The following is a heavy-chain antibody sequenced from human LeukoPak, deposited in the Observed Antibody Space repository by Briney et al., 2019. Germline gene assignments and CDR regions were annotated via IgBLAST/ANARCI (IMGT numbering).Heavy chain of an antibody. Sequence: ASVKVSCKASGYTFTGYYMPWVRQAPGQGLEWRGWINPNSGGTNYAQKFQGRVTMTRDTSISTAYMELSRLRSDDTAVYYCARPSAPHSSSWYSVRYYFDYWGQGTLVTVSS. V-gene: IGHV1-2*02. CDR2: INPNSGGT. CDR3: ARPSAPHSSSWYSVRYYFDY. D-gene: IGHD6-13*01. CDR1: GYTFTGYY. J-gene: IGHJ4*02.